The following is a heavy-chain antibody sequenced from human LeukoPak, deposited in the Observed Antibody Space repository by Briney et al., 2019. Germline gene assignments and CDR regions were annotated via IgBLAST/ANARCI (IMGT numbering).Heavy chain of an antibody. CDR1: GFIFSDYS. Sequence: GGSLRLSCAASGFIFSDYSMNWVRQAPGKGLEWISYISSSSSTIYYADFAKGRSTISRDNARNSLYLQMNSLRAEDTAVYYCARERRAVDINWFDSWGQGTLVTVSS. J-gene: IGHJ5*01. D-gene: IGHD3/OR15-3a*01. V-gene: IGHV3-48*01. CDR2: ISSSSSTI. CDR3: ARERRAVDINWFDS.